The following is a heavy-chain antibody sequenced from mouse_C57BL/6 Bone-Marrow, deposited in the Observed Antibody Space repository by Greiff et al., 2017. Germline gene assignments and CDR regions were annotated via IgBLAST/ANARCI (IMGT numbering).Heavy chain of an antibody. CDR1: GYTFTDYN. V-gene: IGHV1-18*01. CDR2: INPNNGGT. Sequence: EVQLQQSGPELVKPGASVKIPCKASGYTFTDYNMDWVKQSHGKSLEWIGDINPNNGGTIYNQKFKGKATLTVDKSSSTAYMELRSLTSEDTAVYYCARSPSGSSFYWYFDVWGTGTTVTVSS. CDR3: ARSPSGSSFYWYFDV. J-gene: IGHJ1*03. D-gene: IGHD1-1*01.